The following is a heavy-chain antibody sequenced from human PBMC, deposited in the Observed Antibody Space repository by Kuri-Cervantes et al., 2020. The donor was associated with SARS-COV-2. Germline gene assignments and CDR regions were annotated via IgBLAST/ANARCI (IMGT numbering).Heavy chain of an antibody. J-gene: IGHJ1*01. V-gene: IGHV4-30-2*01. Sequence: SCAVSGYSISSGGYSWSWIRQPPGKGLEWIGSIYQAGSTFYNPSLKSRVSISLDRSKNQYSLNLSSVTAADTAVYYCVAAILGVDTGYFQHWGQGTLVTVSS. D-gene: IGHD3-3*01. CDR2: IYQAGST. CDR3: VAAILGVDTGYFQH. CDR1: GYSISSGGYS.